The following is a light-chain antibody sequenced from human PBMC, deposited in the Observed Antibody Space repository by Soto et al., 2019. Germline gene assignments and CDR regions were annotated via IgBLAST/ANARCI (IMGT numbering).Light chain of an antibody. CDR1: QSVRSN. CDR3: QQYGTSPQT. V-gene: IGKV3-20*01. CDR2: GAF. Sequence: EIVLTQSPATLSVSPGERATLSCRASQSVRSNLAWYQQKPGQAPNLLIYGAFTRATGIPARFSGTGSGTEFTLTISRLEPEDFAVYYCQQYGTSPQTFGQGTKVDIK. J-gene: IGKJ1*01.